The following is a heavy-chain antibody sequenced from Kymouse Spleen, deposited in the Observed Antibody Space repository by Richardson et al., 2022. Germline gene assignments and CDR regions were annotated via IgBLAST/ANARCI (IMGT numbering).Heavy chain of an antibody. CDR3: ARGGITGTTGDY. Sequence: EVQLVESGGGLVKPGGSLRLSCAASGFTFSSYSMNWVRQAPGKGLEWVSSISSSSSYIYYADSVKGRFTISRDNAKNSLYLQMNSLRAEDTAVYYCARGGITGTTGDYWGQGTLVTVSS. D-gene: IGHD1-7*01. V-gene: IGHV3-21*03. CDR1: GFTFSSYS. J-gene: IGHJ4*02. CDR2: ISSSSSYI.